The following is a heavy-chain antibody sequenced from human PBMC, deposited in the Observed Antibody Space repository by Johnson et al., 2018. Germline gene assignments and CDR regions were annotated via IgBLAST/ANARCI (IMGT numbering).Heavy chain of an antibody. Sequence: VQLVESGGGLVKXGGSXKLXCAASGFTFSGSAMHWVRQASGKGLEWVGRIRSKANSYATAYAASVKGRFTISRDDSKNTAYLQMNSLKTEDTAAYYCTTDLVVSDLIVWGKGTTVTVSS. CDR3: TTDLVVSDLIV. V-gene: IGHV3-73*01. J-gene: IGHJ6*04. CDR2: IRSKANSYAT. D-gene: IGHD2-2*01. CDR1: GFTFSGSA.